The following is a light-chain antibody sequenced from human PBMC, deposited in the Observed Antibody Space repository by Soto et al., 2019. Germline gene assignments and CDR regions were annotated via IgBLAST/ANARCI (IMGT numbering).Light chain of an antibody. CDR2: LGS. Sequence: DIVMTQSPLSLPVTPGEPASISCRSSQSLLHSNGYNYLDWYLQKPGQSPQLLIYLGSNRASGVPDRFSGSGSGTDFTLKISRVEAEDVGVYYCMQPLQTPQTLGQGTKVDIK. J-gene: IGKJ1*01. V-gene: IGKV2-28*01. CDR1: QSLLHSNGYNY. CDR3: MQPLQTPQT.